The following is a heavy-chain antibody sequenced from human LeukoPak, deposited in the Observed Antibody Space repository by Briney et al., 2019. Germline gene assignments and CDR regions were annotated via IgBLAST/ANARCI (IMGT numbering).Heavy chain of an antibody. CDR2: IIPIFGTA. V-gene: IGHV1-69*06. CDR1: GGTFSSYA. J-gene: IGHJ4*02. CDR3: ARSLPQDRVGELLQFDY. Sequence: SVKVSCKASGGTFSSYAISWVRQAPGQGLEWMGGIIPIFGTANYAQKFQGRVTITADKSTSTAYMELSSLRSEDTAVYYCARSLPQDRVGELLQFDYWGQGTLVTVSS. D-gene: IGHD3-10*01.